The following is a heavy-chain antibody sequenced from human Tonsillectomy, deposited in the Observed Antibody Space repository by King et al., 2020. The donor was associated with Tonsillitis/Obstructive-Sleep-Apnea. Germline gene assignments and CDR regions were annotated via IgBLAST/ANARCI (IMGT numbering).Heavy chain of an antibody. J-gene: IGHJ5*02. V-gene: IGHV3-64*01. CDR3: ARDRGVNVKGFDP. Sequence: QLVQSGGGLVQPGGSLRLSCAASGFTFSSYAMHWVRQAPGKGLEYVSAISSNGGSTYANSVKGRFTISRDNSKNTLYLQMGSLRAEDMAVYYCARDRGVNVKGFDPWGQGTLVTVSS. CDR1: GFTFSSYA. CDR2: ISSNGGST. D-gene: IGHD3-10*01.